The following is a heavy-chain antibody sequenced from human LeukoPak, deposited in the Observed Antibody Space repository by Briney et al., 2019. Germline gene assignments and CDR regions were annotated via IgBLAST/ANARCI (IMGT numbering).Heavy chain of an antibody. D-gene: IGHD2-15*01. CDR2: INPNSGGT. V-gene: IGHV1-2*02. CDR3: ARVRRCSGGSCYSGWFDH. Sequence: ASVKVSCKASGYTFTGYYMHWVRQAPGQGLEWMGWINPNSGGTNYAQKFQGRVTMTRDTSISTAYMELSRLRSDDTAVYYCARVRRCSGGSCYSGWFDHWGQGTLVTVSS. J-gene: IGHJ5*02. CDR1: GYTFTGYY.